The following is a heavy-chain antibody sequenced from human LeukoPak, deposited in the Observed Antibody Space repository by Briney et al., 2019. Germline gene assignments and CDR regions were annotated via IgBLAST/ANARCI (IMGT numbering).Heavy chain of an antibody. Sequence: GSLRLSCVASGFTVSYNYMSWVRQPPGKGLEWIGEIYHSGSTNYNPSLKSRVTISVDKSKNQFSLKLSSVTAADTAVYYCARKWELLFYFDYWGQGTLVTVSS. V-gene: IGHV4-4*02. J-gene: IGHJ4*02. CDR2: IYHSGST. D-gene: IGHD1-26*01. CDR3: ARKWELLFYFDY. CDR1: GFTVSYNY.